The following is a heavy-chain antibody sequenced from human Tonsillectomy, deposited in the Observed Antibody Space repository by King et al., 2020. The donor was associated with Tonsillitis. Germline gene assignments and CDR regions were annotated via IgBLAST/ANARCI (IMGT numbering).Heavy chain of an antibody. D-gene: IGHD4-17*01. CDR2: IYSGGSST. V-gene: IGHV3-23*03. CDR3: AKYTTEGYFDY. CDR1: GFTFSSYA. J-gene: IGHJ4*02. Sequence: VQLVESGGGLVQPGGSLRLSCAASGFTFSSYAMSWVRQAPGKGLEWVSVIYSGGSSTYYADSVKGRFTISRDNSKNTLYLQMNSLRAEDTAVYYCAKYTTEGYFDYWGQGTLVPVSS.